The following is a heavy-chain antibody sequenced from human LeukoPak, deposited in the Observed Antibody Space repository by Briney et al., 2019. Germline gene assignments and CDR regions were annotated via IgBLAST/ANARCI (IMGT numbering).Heavy chain of an antibody. V-gene: IGHV3-7*01. CDR1: EFTFSSYW. J-gene: IGHJ6*03. CDR2: IKQDGSEK. CDR3: ARVLGSTSYHMDV. D-gene: IGHD2-2*01. Sequence: GGSLRLSCAASEFTFSSYWMSWVRQAPGKGLEWVANIKQDGSEKYYVDSVKGRFTISRDNAKNSLYLQMNSLRAEDTAVYYCARVLGSTSYHMDVWGKGTTVTVSS.